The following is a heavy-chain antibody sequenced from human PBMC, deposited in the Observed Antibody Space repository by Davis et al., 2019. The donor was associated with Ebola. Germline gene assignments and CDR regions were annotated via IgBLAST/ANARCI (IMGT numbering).Heavy chain of an antibody. CDR2: IQEDGSET. CDR1: GFIFSSYS. D-gene: IGHD6-13*01. J-gene: IGHJ4*02. CDR3: ARTADFDY. Sequence: GESLKISCAASGFIFSSYSMNWVRQAPGKGPEWVANIQEDGSETYYVDSVKGRFTISRDNAKNSLYLQMNSLRGEDTAVYYCARTADFDYWGQGTLVTVSS. V-gene: IGHV3-7*03.